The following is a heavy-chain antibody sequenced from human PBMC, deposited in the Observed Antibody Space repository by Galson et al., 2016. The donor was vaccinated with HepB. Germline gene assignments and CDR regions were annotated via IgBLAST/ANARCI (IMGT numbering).Heavy chain of an antibody. CDR1: GDSISSDNW. CDR2: MYHSGYT. CDR3: ARRVSHCSSSSCLLDY. J-gene: IGHJ4*02. V-gene: IGHV4-4*02. D-gene: IGHD2-2*01. Sequence: ETLSLTCAVSGDSISSDNWWSWVRQPPGKGLEWIGEMYHSGYTNYNPSLKSRVSVSVDTSKNQFSLKLTSLTAADTAVYYCARRVSHCSSSSCLLDYWGQGTPVTVPS.